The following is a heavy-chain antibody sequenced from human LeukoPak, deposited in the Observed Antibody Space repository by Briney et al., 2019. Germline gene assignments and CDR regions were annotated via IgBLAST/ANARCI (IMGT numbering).Heavy chain of an antibody. J-gene: IGHJ3*02. D-gene: IGHD3-10*01. CDR1: GFTFTSYW. V-gene: IGHV5-51*01. CDR2: IYPGDSDT. CDR3: ARTETYYGSGSYFDAFDI. Sequence: GGSLRLSCAASGFTFTSYWIGWVRQMPGKGLEWMGIIYPGDSDTRYSPSFQGQVTISADKSISTAYLQWSSLKASDTAMYYCARTETYYGSGSYFDAFDIWGQGTMVTVSS.